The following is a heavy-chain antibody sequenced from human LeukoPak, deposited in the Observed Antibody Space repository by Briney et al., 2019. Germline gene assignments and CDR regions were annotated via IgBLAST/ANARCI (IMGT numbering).Heavy chain of an antibody. CDR2: TYYRSKWYN. D-gene: IGHD6-13*01. CDR3: ASERAVIAAHYYYYMDV. CDR1: GDSVSSNSAA. Sequence: SQTLSLTCAISGDSVSSNSAAWNWIRQSPSRGLEWLGRTYYRSKWYNDYAVSVKSRITINPDTSKNQFSLQLNTVTPEDTAVYYCASERAVIAAHYYYYMDVWGKGTTVTVSS. J-gene: IGHJ6*03. V-gene: IGHV6-1*01.